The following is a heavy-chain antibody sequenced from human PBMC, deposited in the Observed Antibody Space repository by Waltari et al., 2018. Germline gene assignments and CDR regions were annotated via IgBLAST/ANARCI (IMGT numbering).Heavy chain of an antibody. V-gene: IGHV1-8*02. CDR1: GYTFTSYD. J-gene: IGHJ4*02. D-gene: IGHD3-10*01. Sequence: QVRLVQSGAEVKKPGASVKVSCKASGYTFTSYDINWVRQATGQGLGWWGGMNPNSGKTGYAQKFQGRDTMTRNTAISTADMELSSLRSEDTAVYYCARGLGYGSGIKDYWGQGTLVTVSS. CDR3: ARGLGYGSGIKDY. CDR2: MNPNSGKT.